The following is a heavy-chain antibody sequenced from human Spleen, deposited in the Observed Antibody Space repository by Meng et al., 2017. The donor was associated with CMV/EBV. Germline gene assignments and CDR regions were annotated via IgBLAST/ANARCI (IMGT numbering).Heavy chain of an antibody. Sequence: GGSLRLSCEASGFNFANYWIAWVRQMPGKGLEWMGIICPVDSDTRYNPSFQGQVTISADKSISTASLQWSSLKASDTAMYYCARLETAMVNSYFDYWGQGMLVTVSS. CDR2: ICPVDSDT. CDR1: GFNFANYW. V-gene: IGHV5-51*01. J-gene: IGHJ4*02. D-gene: IGHD5-18*01. CDR3: ARLETAMVNSYFDY.